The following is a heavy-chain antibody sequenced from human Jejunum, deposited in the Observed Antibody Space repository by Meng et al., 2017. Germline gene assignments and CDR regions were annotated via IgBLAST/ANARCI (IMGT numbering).Heavy chain of an antibody. CDR2: INSDGSST. V-gene: IGHV3-74*01. CDR3: ARDVGSGTPYYDS. Sequence: GESLKISCAASGFTFSSNWMHWVRQAPGKGLVWVSRINSDGSSTSYEDSVRGRFTISRDSAKNTLYLQMNSLRAEDTALYYCARDVGSGTPYYDSWGQGTLVTVSS. J-gene: IGHJ4*02. D-gene: IGHD3-10*01. CDR1: GFTFSSNW.